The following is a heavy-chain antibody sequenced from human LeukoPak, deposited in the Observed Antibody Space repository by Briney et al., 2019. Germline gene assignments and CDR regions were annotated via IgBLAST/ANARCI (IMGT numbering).Heavy chain of an antibody. V-gene: IGHV1-24*01. D-gene: IGHD6-19*01. CDR3: ATVEGVAGAINYYYYYGMDV. CDR2: FDPEDGET. Sequence: ASVKVSCKVSGYTLTELSMHWVRQAPGKGLEWMGGFDPEDGETIYAQKFQGRVTMTEDTSTDTAYMELSSLRSEDTAVYYCATVEGVAGAINYYYYYGMDVWGQGTTVTVSS. CDR1: GYTLTELS. J-gene: IGHJ6*02.